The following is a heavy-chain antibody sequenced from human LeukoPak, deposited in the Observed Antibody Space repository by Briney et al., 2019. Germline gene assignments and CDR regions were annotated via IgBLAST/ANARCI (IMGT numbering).Heavy chain of an antibody. J-gene: IGHJ6*03. D-gene: IGHD3-16*01. V-gene: IGHV4-34*01. CDR2: INHSGST. CDR3: ARGLRAYYYYYMDV. Sequence: PSETLSLTCAVYGGSFRGYYWSWIRKPPGKGLEWSGDINHSGSTNYNPSLKSRVTISVDTSKNQFSLKLSSVTAADTAVYYCARGLRAYYYYYMDVWGKGTTVTVSS. CDR1: GGSFRGYY.